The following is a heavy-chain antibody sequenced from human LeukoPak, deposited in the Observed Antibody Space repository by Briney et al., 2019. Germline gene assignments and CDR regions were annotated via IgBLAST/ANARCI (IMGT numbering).Heavy chain of an antibody. Sequence: ASVKVSCKASGYTFTTYALHWVRQAPGQRLEWMGWINAGNGNTKYSQKFQARVTVTRDTSASTAYMELSSLRSEDTAVYYCARDPIGSRWPYYFDYWGQGALVTVSS. V-gene: IGHV1-3*01. J-gene: IGHJ4*02. CDR1: GYTFTTYA. CDR3: ARDPIGSRWPYYFDY. CDR2: INAGNGNT. D-gene: IGHD6-13*01.